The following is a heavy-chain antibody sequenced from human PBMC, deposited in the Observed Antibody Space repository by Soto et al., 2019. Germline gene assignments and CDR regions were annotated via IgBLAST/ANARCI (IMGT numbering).Heavy chain of an antibody. CDR2: VSSTTNYI. CDR3: ARESEDLTSNFDY. V-gene: IGHV3-21*01. Sequence: LRLSCAASGFTFTRYSMNWVRQAPGKGLEWVSSVSSTTNYIYYADSMKGRFTVSRDNAKNSVYLEMNSLSAEDTAVYYCARESEDLTSNFDYWGQGTLVTVSS. CDR1: GFTFTRYS. J-gene: IGHJ4*02.